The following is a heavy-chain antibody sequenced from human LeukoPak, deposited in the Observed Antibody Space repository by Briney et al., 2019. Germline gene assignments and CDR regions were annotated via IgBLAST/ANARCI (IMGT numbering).Heavy chain of an antibody. Sequence: ASVKVSCKVSGYTLNQLSMHWVRQAPGKGLEWMGGFDPEDGETIYAQKFQGRVTFTRDTSISTAYMELSSLRSEDTAVYYCARGDIVVVPPSRPFDPWGQGTLVTVSS. V-gene: IGHV1-24*01. J-gene: IGHJ5*02. CDR3: ARGDIVVVPPSRPFDP. CDR1: GYTLNQLS. D-gene: IGHD2-2*01. CDR2: FDPEDGET.